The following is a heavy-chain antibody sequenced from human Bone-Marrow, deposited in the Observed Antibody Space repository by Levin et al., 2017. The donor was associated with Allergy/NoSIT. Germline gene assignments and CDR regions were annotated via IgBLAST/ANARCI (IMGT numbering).Heavy chain of an antibody. Sequence: GGSLRLSCAASGFILSDYYMSWIRQTPGKGLEWVSYISSRGSTIHYADSVKGRFTISRDNSKNSLYLHMTSLRVDDAAVYFCARNLESYDSSGYASYFYSLDLWGQGTTVTVSS. CDR3: ARNLESYDSSGYASYFYSLDL. CDR2: ISSRGSTI. CDR1: GFILSDYY. D-gene: IGHD3-22*01. J-gene: IGHJ6*02. V-gene: IGHV3-11*01.